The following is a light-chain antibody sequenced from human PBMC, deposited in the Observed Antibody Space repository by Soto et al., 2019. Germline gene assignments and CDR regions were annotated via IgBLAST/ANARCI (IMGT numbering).Light chain of an antibody. Sequence: DIQMTQSPSSLSASVGDRVSFTCQASQDISKFLNWYQHKPGQAPSLLIYDASKSQFGVPSRFSGSGSGTDFTFTISSLQPEDNATYYCQQVNSYPLTFGGGTKVEIK. CDR1: QDISKF. V-gene: IGKV1-33*01. CDR3: QQVNSYPLT. CDR2: DAS. J-gene: IGKJ4*01.